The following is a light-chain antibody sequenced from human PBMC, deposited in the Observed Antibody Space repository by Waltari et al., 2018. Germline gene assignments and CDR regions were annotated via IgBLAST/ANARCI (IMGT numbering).Light chain of an antibody. V-gene: IGKV4-1*01. CDR3: QQYSSTPLT. CDR2: WAS. CDR1: QSVLYCSNNKNY. J-gene: IGKJ1*01. Sequence: DIVMTQSPDSLAVSLGERATINCKSSQSVLYCSNNKNYLAWYQQKPGQPPKLLIYWASTRESGVPDRFSGSGSGTDFTLTISSLQAEDVAVYYCQQYSSTPLTFGQGTKVEIK.